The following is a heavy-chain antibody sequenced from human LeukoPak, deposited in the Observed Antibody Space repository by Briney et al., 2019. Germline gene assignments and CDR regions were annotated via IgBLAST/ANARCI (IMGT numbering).Heavy chain of an antibody. D-gene: IGHD1-26*01. J-gene: IGHJ4*02. CDR1: GGTFSSYA. CDR3: ARVVGANDY. CDR2: IIPILGIA. Sequence: GSSVKLSCKASGGTFSSYAISWVRQAPRQGLEWMGRIIPILGIANYAQKFQGRVPITADKSTSTAYMQVSSLRSEDTAVYYCARVVGANDYWGQGTLVTVSS. V-gene: IGHV1-69*04.